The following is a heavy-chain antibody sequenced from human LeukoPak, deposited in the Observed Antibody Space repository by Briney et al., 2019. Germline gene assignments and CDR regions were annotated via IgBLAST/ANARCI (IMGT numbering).Heavy chain of an antibody. D-gene: IGHD6-6*01. CDR3: ARDGHSSSSGPVDY. CDR1: GFTFATYW. CDR2: ISSSGSTI. J-gene: IGHJ4*02. Sequence: GGSLRLSCEASGFTFATYWMSWVRQAPGKGLEWVSYISSSGSTIYYADSVKGRFTIPRDNAKNSLYLQMNSLRAEDTAVYYCARDGHSSSSGPVDYWGQGTLVTVSS. V-gene: IGHV3-11*01.